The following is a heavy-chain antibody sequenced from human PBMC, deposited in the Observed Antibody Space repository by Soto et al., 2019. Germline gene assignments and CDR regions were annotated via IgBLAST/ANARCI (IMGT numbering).Heavy chain of an antibody. Sequence: ASVKVACKASGGTFSSYAISWVRQAPGQGLEWMGGIIPIFGTANYAQKFQGRVTITADESTSTAYMELSSLRSEDTAVYYCARDIRWLQYNWFDPWGQGTLVTVSS. CDR3: ARDIRWLQYNWFDP. V-gene: IGHV1-69*13. CDR1: GGTFSSYA. D-gene: IGHD5-12*01. J-gene: IGHJ5*02. CDR2: IIPIFGTA.